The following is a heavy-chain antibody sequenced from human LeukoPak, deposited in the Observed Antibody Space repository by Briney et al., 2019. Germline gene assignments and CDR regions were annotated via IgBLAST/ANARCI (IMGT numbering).Heavy chain of an antibody. V-gene: IGHV4-34*01. J-gene: IGHJ4*02. D-gene: IGHD6-19*01. CDR1: GGSLSGYY. CDR3: TGGIGVAGTLYYFDY. CDR2: IINSVRT. Sequence: SETLSLTCAVYGGSLSGYYWRWIRHPPGKGLECIGEIINSVRTNYNTSLPSRVDLSVATSKPKFSLSLSSATAAHTAVLYSTGGIGVAGTLYYFDYWGQGTLVSVLS.